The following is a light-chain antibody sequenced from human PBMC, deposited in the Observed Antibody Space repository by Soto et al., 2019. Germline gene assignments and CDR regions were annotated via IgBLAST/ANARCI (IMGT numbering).Light chain of an antibody. CDR3: SSYTTSNTRQIV. CDR2: YVS. Sequence: QSALTQPASVSGSPGQSITISRTGTSSDVGGYNYVSWYQHHPGKAPKLMIFYVSNRPSGVSNRFSGSKSGNTASLTISGLQPEDEADYYCSSYTTSNTRQIVFGTGTKVTVL. J-gene: IGLJ1*01. V-gene: IGLV2-14*03. CDR1: SSDVGGYNY.